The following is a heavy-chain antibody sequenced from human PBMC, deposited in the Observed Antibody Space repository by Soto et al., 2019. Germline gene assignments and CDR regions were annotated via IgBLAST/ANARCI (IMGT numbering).Heavy chain of an antibody. CDR1: GGTFSSYA. D-gene: IGHD2-2*01. Sequence: QLQLVQSGAEVKKPGSSVKVSCKASGGTFSSYAISWVRQAPGQGLEWMGGIIPIFGTANYAQKCQGRITITADESKTSAYMELSSLRSEDTAVYYCARGDIVVLPAASRSYYYGMDVWGQGTTVTVCS. V-gene: IGHV1-69*01. CDR2: IIPIFGTA. CDR3: ARGDIVVLPAASRSYYYGMDV. J-gene: IGHJ6*02.